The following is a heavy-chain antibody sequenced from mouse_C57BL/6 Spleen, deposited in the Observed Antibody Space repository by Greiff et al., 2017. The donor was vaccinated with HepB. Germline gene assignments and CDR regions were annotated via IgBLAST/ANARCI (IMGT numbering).Heavy chain of an antibody. D-gene: IGHD2-4*01. CDR3: TRNDYDGSFDY. J-gene: IGHJ2*01. V-gene: IGHV1-15*01. CDR1: GYTFTDYE. CDR2: IDPETGGT. Sequence: VQLQESGAELVRPGASVTLSCKASGYTFTDYEMHWVKQTPVHGLEWIGAIDPETGGTAYNQKFKGKAILTADNSSSTAYMEIRSLTSEDSAVYYCTRNDYDGSFDYWGQGTTLTVSS.